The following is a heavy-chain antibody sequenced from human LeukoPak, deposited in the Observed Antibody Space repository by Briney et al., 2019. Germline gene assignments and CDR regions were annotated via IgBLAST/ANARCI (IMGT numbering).Heavy chain of an antibody. CDR2: IYYSGRT. V-gene: IGHV4-31*03. Sequence: PSETLSLTCTVSGGSISSGGYYWSWIRQHPGKGLEWIGYIYYSGRTYYNSSLKSRVTISVDTSKNQFSLKLSSVTAADTAVYYCARDRVVVVPAALGETITIHYGMDVWGQGTTVTVSS. J-gene: IGHJ6*02. D-gene: IGHD2-2*01. CDR3: ARDRVVVVPAALGETITIHYGMDV. CDR1: GGSISSGGYY.